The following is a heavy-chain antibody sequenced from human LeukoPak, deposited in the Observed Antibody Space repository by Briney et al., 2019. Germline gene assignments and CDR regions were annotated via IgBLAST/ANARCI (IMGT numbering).Heavy chain of an antibody. Sequence: GGSLRLSCAASEFTFSSYAMSWVRQAPGKGLEWVSAISGSRGSTYYADSVKGRFTISRDNSKNTLYLQMNSLRAEDTAVYYCAKGWMFGELLNCWGQGTLVTVSS. CDR1: EFTFSSYA. V-gene: IGHV3-23*01. J-gene: IGHJ4*02. D-gene: IGHD3-10*02. CDR2: ISGSRGST. CDR3: AKGWMFGELLNC.